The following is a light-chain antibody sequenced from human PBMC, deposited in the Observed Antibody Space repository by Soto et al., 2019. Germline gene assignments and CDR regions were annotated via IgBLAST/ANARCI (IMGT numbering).Light chain of an antibody. Sequence: DIQMTQSPSSLSASVGDRVTITCRASQNIATYLNWYQQTPGKAPKLLIYTASTLQSGVPSRFSGSGSGTEFTLTISSLQPDDFATYYCQQYNSYPKTFGQGTKVDI. V-gene: IGKV1-39*01. CDR3: QQYNSYPKT. CDR1: QNIATY. CDR2: TAS. J-gene: IGKJ1*01.